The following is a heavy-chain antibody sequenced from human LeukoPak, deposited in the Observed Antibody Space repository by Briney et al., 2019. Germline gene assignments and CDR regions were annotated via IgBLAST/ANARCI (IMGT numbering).Heavy chain of an antibody. Sequence: ASVKVSCKASGYTFTSYGISWVRQAPGQGLEWMGWISAYNGNTNYAQKLQGRVTMTTDTSTSTAYMELRSLRSDDTAVYYCARSGYSSNPLGWFDPWGQGTLVTVSS. V-gene: IGHV1-18*01. CDR3: ARSGYSSNPLGWFDP. J-gene: IGHJ5*02. D-gene: IGHD6-19*01. CDR2: ISAYNGNT. CDR1: GYTFTSYG.